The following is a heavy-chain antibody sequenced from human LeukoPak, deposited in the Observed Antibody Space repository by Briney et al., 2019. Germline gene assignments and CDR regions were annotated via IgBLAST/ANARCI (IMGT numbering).Heavy chain of an antibody. J-gene: IGHJ5*02. CDR1: GGSISSSNW. V-gene: IGHV4-4*02. Sequence: NPSETLSLTCAVSGGSISSSNWWSWVRQPPGKGLEWIGEIYHSGSTNYNPSLKSRVTISVDKSKNQFSLKLSSVTAADTAVYYCARALGGSYQGWFDPWGQGTLVTVSS. CDR2: IYHSGST. CDR3: ARALGGSYQGWFDP. D-gene: IGHD1-26*01.